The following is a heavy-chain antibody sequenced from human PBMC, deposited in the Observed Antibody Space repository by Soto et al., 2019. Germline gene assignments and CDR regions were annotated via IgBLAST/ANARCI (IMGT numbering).Heavy chain of an antibody. V-gene: IGHV1-18*01. Sequence: ASVKVSCKASGYTFTSYGISWVRQAPGQGLEWMGWISAYNGNTNYAQKLQGRVTMTRDTSISTAYMELSRLRSDDTAVYYCARAPRTGTTFSDGMDVWGQGTTVTVSS. D-gene: IGHD1-1*01. CDR2: ISAYNGNT. CDR1: GYTFTSYG. J-gene: IGHJ6*02. CDR3: ARAPRTGTTFSDGMDV.